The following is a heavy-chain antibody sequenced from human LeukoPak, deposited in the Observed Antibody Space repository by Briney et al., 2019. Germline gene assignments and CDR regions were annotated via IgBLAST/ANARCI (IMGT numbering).Heavy chain of an antibody. CDR1: GYTFTGYY. CDR2: INPNSGGT. V-gene: IGHV1-2*02. CDR3: ARERSKGSGSSMPGY. J-gene: IGHJ4*02. D-gene: IGHD1-26*01. Sequence: ASVKVSCKASGYTFTGYYMHWVRQAPGQGREWMGWINPNSGGTNYAQKFQGRVTMTRDTSISTAYMELSRLRSDDTAVYYCARERSKGSGSSMPGYWGQGTLVTVSS.